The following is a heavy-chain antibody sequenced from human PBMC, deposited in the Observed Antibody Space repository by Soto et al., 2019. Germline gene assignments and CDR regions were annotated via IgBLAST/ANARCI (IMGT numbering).Heavy chain of an antibody. CDR3: ARSLGDHWDEYYFDY. CDR2: ISGTGYNT. Sequence: VQALESGGDLVQPGGSLRLSCAASGFTFTGYSMSWVRQAPGKGLEWVSGISGTGYNTYYADTVQGRFTISRDNSKNTLYLQMDSLRAEDTALYYCARSLGDHWDEYYFDYWGQGTLVTVSS. D-gene: IGHD1-1*01. V-gene: IGHV3-23*01. J-gene: IGHJ4*02. CDR1: GFTFTGYS.